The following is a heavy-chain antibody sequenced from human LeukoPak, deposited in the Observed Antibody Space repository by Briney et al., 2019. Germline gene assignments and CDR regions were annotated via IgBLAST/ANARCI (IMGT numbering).Heavy chain of an antibody. CDR2: INAGNGNT. D-gene: IGHD6-13*01. V-gene: IGHV1-3*01. J-gene: IGHJ6*02. CDR3: ARLCSSSWCFYYYGMDV. CDR1: GYTFTSYA. Sequence: ASVKVSCKASGYTFTSYAMHWVRQAPGQRLEWMGWINAGNGNTKYSQKFQGRVTITRDTSASTAYMELSSLRSEDTAVYYCARLCSSSWCFYYYGMDVWGQGTTVTVSS.